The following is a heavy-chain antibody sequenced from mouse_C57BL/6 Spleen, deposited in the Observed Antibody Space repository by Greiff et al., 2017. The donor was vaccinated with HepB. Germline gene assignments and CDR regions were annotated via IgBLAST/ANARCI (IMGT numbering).Heavy chain of an antibody. CDR2: IYPGDGDT. V-gene: IGHV1-82*01. Sequence: QVQLKESGPELVKPGASVKISCKASGYAFSSSWMNWVKQRPGKGLEWIGRIYPGDGDTNYNGKFKGKATLTADKSSSTAYMQLSSLTSEDSAVYFCASYDGYFSWFAYWGQGTLVTVSA. D-gene: IGHD2-3*01. CDR3: ASYDGYFSWFAY. CDR1: GYAFSSSW. J-gene: IGHJ3*01.